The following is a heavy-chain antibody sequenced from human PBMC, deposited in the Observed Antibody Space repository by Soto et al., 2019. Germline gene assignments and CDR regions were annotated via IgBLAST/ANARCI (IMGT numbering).Heavy chain of an antibody. Sequence: SETLSLNCAVYGGSFSGYYWSWIRQPPGKGLEWIGEINHSGSTNYNPSLKSRVTISVDTSKNQFSLKLSSVTAADTAVYYCARGFRIVATIKYYYYYGMDVWGQGTTVTVSS. CDR3: ARGFRIVATIKYYYYYGMDV. CDR2: INHSGST. D-gene: IGHD5-12*01. CDR1: GGSFSGYY. J-gene: IGHJ6*02. V-gene: IGHV4-34*01.